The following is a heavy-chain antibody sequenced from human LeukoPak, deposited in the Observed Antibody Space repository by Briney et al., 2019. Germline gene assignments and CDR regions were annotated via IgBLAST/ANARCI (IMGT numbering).Heavy chain of an antibody. CDR2: INSDGSST. V-gene: IGHV3-74*01. D-gene: IGHD3-10*01. CDR1: GFTFSSYW. CDR3: ARVRFGELGVPDFDY. Sequence: GGSLRLSCAASGFTFSSYWMHWVPQAPGKGLVWVSRINSDGSSTSYADSVKGRFTISRDNSKNTLYLQMNSLRAEDTAVYYCARVRFGELGVPDFDYWGQGTLVTVSS. J-gene: IGHJ4*02.